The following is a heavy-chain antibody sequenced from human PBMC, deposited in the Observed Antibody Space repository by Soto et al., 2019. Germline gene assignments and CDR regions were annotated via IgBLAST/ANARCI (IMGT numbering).Heavy chain of an antibody. CDR1: GGSISGTTYY. J-gene: IGHJ1*01. V-gene: IGHV4-39*01. CDR3: ERYHDTSQRPYFHR. D-gene: IGHD3-22*01. CDR2: IYSSGAT. Sequence: PSETLSLTCTVSGGSISGTTYYWAWIRQTPGKGLEWVAPIYSSGATYYNPSLKSRLTISIAPSKNQFSLGLRSVTAADTDMYYCERYHDTSQRPYFHRWGQGTRVT.